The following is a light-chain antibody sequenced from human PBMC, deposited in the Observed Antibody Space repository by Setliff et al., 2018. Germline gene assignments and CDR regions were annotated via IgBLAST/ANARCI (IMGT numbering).Light chain of an antibody. CDR2: GAS. Sequence: EVVMTQSPATLSVSPGERATLSCRASQSVSSDLAWYQHKPGQAPRLLMYGASTRATGIPARFSGSGSGTEFTLTITSMQSEDLAVYYCQQYNTWPTLGQGTKVDIK. CDR3: QQYNTWPT. CDR1: QSVSSD. J-gene: IGKJ2*01. V-gene: IGKV3-15*01.